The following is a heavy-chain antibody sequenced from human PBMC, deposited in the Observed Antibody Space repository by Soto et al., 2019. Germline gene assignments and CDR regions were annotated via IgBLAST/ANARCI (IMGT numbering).Heavy chain of an antibody. CDR3: ARVIYTAMVMRWFDP. J-gene: IGHJ5*02. D-gene: IGHD5-18*01. CDR2: IYYSGST. CDR1: GGSISSGDYY. Sequence: SETLSLTCTVSGGSISSGDYYWSWSRQLPGKGLEWIGYIYYSGSTYYNPSLKSRVTISVDTSKNQFSLKLSSVTAADTAVYYCARVIYTAMVMRWFDPWGQGTLVTVSS. V-gene: IGHV4-30-4*01.